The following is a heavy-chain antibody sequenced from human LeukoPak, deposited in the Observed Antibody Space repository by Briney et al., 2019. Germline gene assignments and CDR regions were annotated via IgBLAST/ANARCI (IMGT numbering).Heavy chain of an antibody. Sequence: PGRSLRLSCAASGFTFSSYALHWVRPAPGKGLEWVGVIPYDGSNKYYADSVRGRFTIPRDNTTNTLYLQMNSLRAEDTAVYYCASRITVFGVATRGYYMDVWGKGTTVTVSS. CDR1: GFTFSSYA. D-gene: IGHD3-3*01. J-gene: IGHJ6*03. V-gene: IGHV3-30-3*01. CDR2: IPYDGSNK. CDR3: ASRITVFGVATRGYYMDV.